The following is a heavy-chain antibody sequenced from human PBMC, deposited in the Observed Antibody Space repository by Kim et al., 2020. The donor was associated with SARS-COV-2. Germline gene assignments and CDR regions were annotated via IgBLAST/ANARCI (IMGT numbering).Heavy chain of an antibody. CDR1: GGSISSSSYY. V-gene: IGHV4-39*01. CDR2: IYYSGST. D-gene: IGHD3-10*01. CDR3: ARKKGFGELFPYWYFDL. J-gene: IGHJ2*01. Sequence: SETLSLTCTVSGGSISSSSYYWGWIRQPPGKGLEWIGSIYYSGSTYYNPSLKSRVTISVDTSKNQFSLKLSSVTAADTAVYYCARKKGFGELFPYWYFDLWGRGTLVTVSS.